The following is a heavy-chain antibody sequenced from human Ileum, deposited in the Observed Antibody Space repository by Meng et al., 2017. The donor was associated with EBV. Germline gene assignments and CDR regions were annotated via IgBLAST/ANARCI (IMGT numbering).Heavy chain of an antibody. J-gene: IGHJ4*02. CDR3: ARNVPGTSAYYD. CDR2: IYYSGST. CDR1: GYSISSTNW. V-gene: IGHV4-28*01. D-gene: IGHD3-22*01. Sequence: LPDSGPGLWKPSATRYLTCAVSGYSISSTNWWGWIRQPPGKGLEWIGYIYYSGSTSYNPSLKSRVTMSVDTSKNQFSLNLNSVTAVDTAVYYCARNVPGTSAYYDWGQGTLVTVSS.